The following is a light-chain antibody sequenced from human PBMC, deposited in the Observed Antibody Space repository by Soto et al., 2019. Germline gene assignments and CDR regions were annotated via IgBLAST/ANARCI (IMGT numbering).Light chain of an antibody. Sequence: QSVLTQPPSASGSPGQSVTISCTGTSSDVGGYNYVSWYQQHPGKAPKLIISEVSKRPSGVPDRFSGSKSGNTASLTVSGLRAEDEADYYCSSYAGSNTFVFGTGTKVTAL. CDR3: SSYAGSNTFV. J-gene: IGLJ1*01. V-gene: IGLV2-8*01. CDR1: SSDVGGYNY. CDR2: EVS.